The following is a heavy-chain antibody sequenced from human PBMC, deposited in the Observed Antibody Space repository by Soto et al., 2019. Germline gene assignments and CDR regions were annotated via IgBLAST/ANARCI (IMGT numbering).Heavy chain of an antibody. J-gene: IGHJ4*02. CDR2: ISYTGNA. D-gene: IGHD4-17*01. V-gene: IGHV4-59*01. CDR3: ARDRDYGDYDS. Sequence: QVQLQESGPGLVKPSETLSLTCTVSGGSMRSYYWTWIRQPRGRGLVWLGCISYTGNANYDPSLKSRVTISVDASNNQFSLGLDSVTAADTAIYYCARDRDYGDYDSWGQGTLVTVSS. CDR1: GGSMRSYY.